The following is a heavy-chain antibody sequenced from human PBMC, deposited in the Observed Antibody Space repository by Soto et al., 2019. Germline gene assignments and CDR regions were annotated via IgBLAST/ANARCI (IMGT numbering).Heavy chain of an antibody. CDR2: TYYRSKWYI. J-gene: IGHJ5*02. CDR1: GDSVSSNSAA. Sequence: LQTLSLTCVISGDSVSSNSAAWNWIRQSPSRGLEWLGRTYYRSKWYIDYALSVKSRISINPDTSKNQFSLQLNSVTPDDTAVYYCARDKGYPLYNWFDPWGQGTLVTVSS. CDR3: ARDKGYPLYNWFDP. V-gene: IGHV6-1*01. D-gene: IGHD3-16*02.